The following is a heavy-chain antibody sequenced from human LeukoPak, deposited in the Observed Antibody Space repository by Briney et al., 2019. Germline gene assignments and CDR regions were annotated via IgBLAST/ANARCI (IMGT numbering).Heavy chain of an antibody. CDR3: ARATIFGVVTPNFDY. CDR1: GYTFTSYG. Sequence: ASVKVSCKASGYTFTSYGISWVRQAPGQGLEWMGWINPNSGGTNYAQKFQGRVTMTRDTSISTAYMELSRLRSDDTAVYYCARATIFGVVTPNFDYWGQGTLVTVSS. V-gene: IGHV1-2*02. D-gene: IGHD3-3*01. CDR2: INPNSGGT. J-gene: IGHJ4*02.